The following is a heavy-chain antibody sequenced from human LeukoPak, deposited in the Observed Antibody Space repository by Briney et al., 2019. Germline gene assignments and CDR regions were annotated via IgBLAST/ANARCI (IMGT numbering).Heavy chain of an antibody. J-gene: IGHJ4*02. V-gene: IGHV4-39*01. Sequence: SETLSLTCTVSGGPISSSSYYWGWIRQPPGKGLEWIGSIYYSGSTYYNPSLKSRVTISVDTSKNRFSLKLSSVTAADTAVYYCASIDYGDYSYYFDYWGQGTLVTVSS. D-gene: IGHD4-17*01. CDR3: ASIDYGDYSYYFDY. CDR2: IYYSGST. CDR1: GGPISSSSYY.